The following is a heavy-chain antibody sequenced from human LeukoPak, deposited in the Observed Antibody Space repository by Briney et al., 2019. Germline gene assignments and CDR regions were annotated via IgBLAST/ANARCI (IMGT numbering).Heavy chain of an antibody. CDR2: INPNSGGT. V-gene: IGHV1-2*02. D-gene: IGHD1/OR15-1a*01. J-gene: IGHJ4*02. CDR1: GYTFTCYY. Sequence: ASVKVSCKASGYTFTCYYMHWVRQAPGQGLEWMGWINPNSGGTNYAQKFQGRVTMTRDTSISTAYMELSRLSSVTAADTAVYYCARLLGTGDYWGQGTLVTVSS. CDR3: ARLLGTGDY.